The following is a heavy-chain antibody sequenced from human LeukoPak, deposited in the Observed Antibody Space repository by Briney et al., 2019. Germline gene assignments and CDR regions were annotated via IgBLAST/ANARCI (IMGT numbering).Heavy chain of an antibody. J-gene: IGHJ5*02. D-gene: IGHD5/OR15-5a*01. CDR1: GVSVSSGSYF. Sequence: PSETLSLTCTVSGVSVSSGSYFWSWIRQPPGEGPQWIGYIYHDGSTHYSPSPRSRVSISVDTSKNQFSLKLSSVTTADTAVYFCATFFDFWFGPWGQGTQVTVSS. CDR2: IYHDGST. V-gene: IGHV4-61*01. CDR3: ATFFDFWFGP.